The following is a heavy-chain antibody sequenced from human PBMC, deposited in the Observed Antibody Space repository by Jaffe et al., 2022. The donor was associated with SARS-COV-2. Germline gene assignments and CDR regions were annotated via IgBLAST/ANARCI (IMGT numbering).Heavy chain of an antibody. CDR3: TRNHRDGYIFGADN. CDR2: IRSKAYGGAT. Sequence: EVHLVESGGALVQPGRSLRLSCTASGFTFGDYAMSWFRQAPGKGLEWVGFIRSKAYGGATDYAASVEGRFIISRDDSRSVAYLQMNSLKTEDTAVYYCTRNHRDGYIFGADNWGQGTLVTVSS. J-gene: IGHJ4*02. D-gene: IGHD3-3*02. CDR1: GFTFGDYA. V-gene: IGHV3-49*03.